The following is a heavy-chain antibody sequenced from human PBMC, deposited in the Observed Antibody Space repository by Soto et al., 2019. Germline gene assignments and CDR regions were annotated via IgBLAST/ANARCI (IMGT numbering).Heavy chain of an antibody. CDR1: GYTFTSYY. J-gene: IGHJ4*02. D-gene: IGHD2-15*01. V-gene: IGHV1-46*01. CDR3: ARDRGCSGGSCYAFAY. Sequence: QVQLVQSGAEVKKPGASVKVSCKASGYTFTSYYMHWVRQAPGQGLEWMGIINPSGGSTSYAQKFPGRVTRSRDTATGTVYMELSSLRAEDRAVYYCARDRGCSGGSCYAFAYWGQGTLVTVSS. CDR2: INPSGGST.